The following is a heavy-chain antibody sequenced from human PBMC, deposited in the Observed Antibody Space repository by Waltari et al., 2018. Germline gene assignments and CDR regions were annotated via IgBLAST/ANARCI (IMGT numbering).Heavy chain of an antibody. CDR1: GFTFSDYT. CDR3: VRSDYGDYVGGYY. V-gene: IGHV3-21*01. Sequence: EVQLVESGGGLVKPGGSLRLSCAASGFTFSDYTMSWVRQTPGMWLGWVSSISSSSSFIYYADSVKGRFTSSRDNAKNSLFLQMNSLRAEDTSVYYCVRSDYGDYVGGYYWGQGTVVTVSS. D-gene: IGHD4-17*01. CDR2: ISSSSSFI. J-gene: IGHJ4*02.